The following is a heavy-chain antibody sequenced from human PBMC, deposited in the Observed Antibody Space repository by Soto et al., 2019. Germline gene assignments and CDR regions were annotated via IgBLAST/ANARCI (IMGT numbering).Heavy chain of an antibody. J-gene: IGHJ4*02. CDR3: AHLLTYYYDSSGYYHDY. CDR1: GFSLSTSGVG. V-gene: IGHV2-5*01. CDR2: IYWNDDK. Sequence: SGPTLVNPTQTLTLTCTFSGFSLSTSGVGVGWIRQPPGKALEWLALIYWNDDKRYSPSLKSRLTITKDTSKNQVVLTMTNMDPVDTATYYCAHLLTYYYDSSGYYHDYWGQGTLVTVSS. D-gene: IGHD3-22*01.